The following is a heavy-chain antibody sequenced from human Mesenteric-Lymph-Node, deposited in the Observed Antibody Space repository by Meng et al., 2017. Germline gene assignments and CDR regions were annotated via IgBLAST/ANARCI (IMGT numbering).Heavy chain of an antibody. Sequence: LRLSCVISGDSVSSNSAAWNWIRQSPSRGLEWLGRTYYRSKWYNDYAVSVKSRITVSPDTSKNQFSLQLNSVTPEDTAVYYCARAGYRYYGLDVWGQGNTVNGAS. J-gene: IGHJ6*02. CDR2: TYYRSKWYN. D-gene: IGHD2-2*02. CDR1: GDSVSSNSAA. V-gene: IGHV6-1*01. CDR3: ARAGYRYYGLDV.